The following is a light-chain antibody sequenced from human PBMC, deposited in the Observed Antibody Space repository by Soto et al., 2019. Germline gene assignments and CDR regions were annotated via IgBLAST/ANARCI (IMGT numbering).Light chain of an antibody. CDR1: SSNIGAGYE. J-gene: IGLJ1*01. CDR3: QSYDSRLSGYV. Sequence: QSVLTQPPSVSEAPGQRVTISCTGSSSNIGAGYEAHWYQQVPGTAPKLLIYETNNRPSRVPDRFSGSKSGTSASLAITGLQAEDEAEYYCQSYDSRLSGYVFGTGTKLTVL. CDR2: ETN. V-gene: IGLV1-40*01.